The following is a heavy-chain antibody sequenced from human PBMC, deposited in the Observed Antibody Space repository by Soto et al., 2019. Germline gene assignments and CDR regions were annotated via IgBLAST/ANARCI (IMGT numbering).Heavy chain of an antibody. CDR1: GFTFDDYA. V-gene: IGHV3-9*01. CDR3: AKDLDYGPGGVDV. CDR2: ISWNSGSI. Sequence: EVQLVESGGGLVQPGRSLRLSCAASGFTFDDYAMHWVRQAPGKGLEWVSGISWNSGSIGYADSVKGRFTISRDNAKNSLYLQMNSLRAEDTALYYCAKDLDYGPGGVDVWGKGTTVTVSS. J-gene: IGHJ6*04. D-gene: IGHD4-17*01.